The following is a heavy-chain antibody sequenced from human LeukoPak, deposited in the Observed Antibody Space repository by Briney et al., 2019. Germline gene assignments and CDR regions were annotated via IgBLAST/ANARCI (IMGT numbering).Heavy chain of an antibody. CDR3: ASSPAAARYYFDY. J-gene: IGHJ4*02. CDR1: GFTFSNAW. Sequence: GGSLRLSCAASGFTFSNAWMSWVRQAPGKGLEWVGRIKSKTDGGTTDYAAPVKGRFTISRDNSKNTLYLQMNSLRAEDTAVYYCASSPAAARYYFDYWGQGTLVTVSS. CDR2: IKSKTDGGTT. V-gene: IGHV3-15*01. D-gene: IGHD2-2*01.